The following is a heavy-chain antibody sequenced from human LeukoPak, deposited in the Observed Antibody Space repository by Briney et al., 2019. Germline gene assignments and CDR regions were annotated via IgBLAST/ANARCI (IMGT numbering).Heavy chain of an antibody. CDR2: ISGGGGST. Sequence: QPGGSLRLSCEVSGFTFSSHAMGWVRQAPGEGLEWVSVISGGGGSTYYADSLKGRFTISRDNSKNTLYLQMNSLTAADTAVYYCAKGVGEFGFRFDAWGQGTLVTVPS. CDR3: AKGVGEFGFRFDA. V-gene: IGHV3-23*01. CDR1: GFTFSSHA. J-gene: IGHJ5*02. D-gene: IGHD3-16*01.